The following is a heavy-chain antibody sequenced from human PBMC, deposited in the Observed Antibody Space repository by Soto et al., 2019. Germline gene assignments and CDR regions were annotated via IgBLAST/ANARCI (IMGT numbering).Heavy chain of an antibody. CDR3: ARVRPFYNWFDP. Sequence: SETLSLTCAVYGGSFSGYYWNWIRQPPGKGLEWIGEINHSGSTNYNPSLKSRVTISVDTSKNQFSLKLSSVTAADTAVYYCARVRPFYNWFDPWSQGTLVTV. CDR1: GGSFSGYY. J-gene: IGHJ5*02. V-gene: IGHV4-34*01. CDR2: INHSGST. D-gene: IGHD3-3*01.